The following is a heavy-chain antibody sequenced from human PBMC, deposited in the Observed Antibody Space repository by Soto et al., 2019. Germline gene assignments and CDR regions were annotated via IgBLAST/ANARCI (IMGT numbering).Heavy chain of an antibody. CDR1: GGSISSGGYY. CDR2: IYYSGST. Sequence: PSETLSLTCTVSGGSISSGGYYWSWIRQHPGKGLEWIGYIYYSGSTYYNPSLKSRVTISVDTSKNQFSLKLSSVTAADTAVYYCARGRYGDYRTDAFDIWGQGTMVTVSS. CDR3: ARGRYGDYRTDAFDI. D-gene: IGHD4-17*01. J-gene: IGHJ3*02. V-gene: IGHV4-31*03.